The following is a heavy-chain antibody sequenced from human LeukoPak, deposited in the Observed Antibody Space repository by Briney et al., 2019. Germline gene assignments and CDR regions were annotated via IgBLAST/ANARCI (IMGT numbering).Heavy chain of an antibody. D-gene: IGHD3-10*01. CDR1: GFTFSSYA. J-gene: IGHJ5*02. Sequence: GSLRLSCAASGFTFSSYAMSWIRQPPGKGLEWLGTIYYSGSTYYNPSLKSRVTISVDTSKNQFSLRLSAVTAADTAVYYCARQMSGWFDPWGQGTLVTVSS. V-gene: IGHV4-39*01. CDR2: IYYSGST. CDR3: ARQMSGWFDP.